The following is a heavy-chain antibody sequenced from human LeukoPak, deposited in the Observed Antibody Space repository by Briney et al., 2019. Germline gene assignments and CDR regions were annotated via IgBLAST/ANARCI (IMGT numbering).Heavy chain of an antibody. J-gene: IGHJ4*02. CDR2: LKQDGSEK. CDR1: GLTFSSYW. CDR3: ARGGDYLDY. V-gene: IGHV3-7*05. Sequence: GGPRRLSCEAPGLTFSSYWLSWVRQAPAKGLEWVANLKQDGSEKYYVDSVKGRFTISRDNANNSLYLQMNSLRAEDTAVYYCARGGDYLDYWGQGTLVTVSS.